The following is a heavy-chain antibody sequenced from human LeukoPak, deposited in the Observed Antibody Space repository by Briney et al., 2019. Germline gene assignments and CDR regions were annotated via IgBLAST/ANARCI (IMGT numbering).Heavy chain of an antibody. V-gene: IGHV1-8*01. Sequence: GASVKVSCKASGYTFTSYDINWVRQATGQGLEWMGWMNPNSGNTGYAQKFQGRVTMTRNTSISTAYMELSSLRSEDTAVYYCARGPFMGRGPPPPPRGGSGLYPPPGYRGQGNLVTVS. CDR1: GYTFTSYD. J-gene: IGHJ4*02. D-gene: IGHD3-10*01. CDR2: MNPNSGNT. CDR3: ARGPFMGRGPPPPPRGGSGLYPPPGY.